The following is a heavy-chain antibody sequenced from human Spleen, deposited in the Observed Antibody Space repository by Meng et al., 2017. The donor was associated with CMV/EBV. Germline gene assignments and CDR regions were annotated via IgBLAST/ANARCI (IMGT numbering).Heavy chain of an antibody. CDR3: AGEGRSGSYDY. J-gene: IGHJ4*02. CDR1: GILLSSYS. Sequence: LSCASSGILLSSYSMNWVRQATGTGSEWVSSISSRANYIHYADSVKGRFTISRDNARNSLYLQMNSLRAEDTALYYCAGEGRSGSYDYWGQGTLVTVSS. D-gene: IGHD1-26*01. CDR2: ISSRANYI. V-gene: IGHV3-21*01.